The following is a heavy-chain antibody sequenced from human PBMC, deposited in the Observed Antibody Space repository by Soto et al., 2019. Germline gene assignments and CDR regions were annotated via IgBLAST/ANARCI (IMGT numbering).Heavy chain of an antibody. D-gene: IGHD3-22*01. J-gene: IGHJ5*02. CDR3: ARESKYDTSGYPPWFAP. V-gene: IGHV4-31*03. Sequence: QVQLQESGPGLVKPSQTLSLTCTVSVASISSGGYYWSWIRQHPGEGLEWIGYIYYSGSTSYNPSLKIRVTIHVDTAKNQFSLKLSSVPDADTAVYYCARESKYDTSGYPPWFAPWGQGTLVTVSS. CDR1: VASISSGGYY. CDR2: IYYSGST.